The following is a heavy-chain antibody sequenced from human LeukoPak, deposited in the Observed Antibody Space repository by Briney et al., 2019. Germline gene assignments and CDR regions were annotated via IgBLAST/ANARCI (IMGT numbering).Heavy chain of an antibody. Sequence: AGGSLRLSCAASGFTFSSYEMNWVRQAPGKGLEWVSYVSSSGSTIYYADSVKGRFTISRDNAKNTLYLQMNSLRAEDTAVYYCAKYAAATPMYNWFDPWGQGTLVTVSS. J-gene: IGHJ5*02. CDR1: GFTFSSYE. V-gene: IGHV3-48*03. CDR2: VSSSGSTI. CDR3: AKYAAATPMYNWFDP. D-gene: IGHD2-15*01.